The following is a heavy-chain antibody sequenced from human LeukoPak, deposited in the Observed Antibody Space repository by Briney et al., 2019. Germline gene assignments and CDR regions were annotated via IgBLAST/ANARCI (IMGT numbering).Heavy chain of an antibody. Sequence: TGGSLRLSCAASGFTFSNAWMSWVRQAPGKGLEWVGRIKSKTDGGKTDYAAPVKGRFTISRDDSKNTLYLQMNSLKTEDTAVYYCTTNILVPYFDYWGQGTLVTVSS. CDR1: GFTFSNAW. J-gene: IGHJ4*02. CDR3: TTNILVPYFDY. D-gene: IGHD6-13*01. CDR2: IKSKTDGGKT. V-gene: IGHV3-15*01.